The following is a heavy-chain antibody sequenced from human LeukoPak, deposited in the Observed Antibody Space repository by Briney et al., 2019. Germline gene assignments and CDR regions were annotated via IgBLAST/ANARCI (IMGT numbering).Heavy chain of an antibody. CDR3: AKVRSSSWYGNGMDV. D-gene: IGHD6-13*01. V-gene: IGHV3-30*18. J-gene: IGHJ6*02. CDR2: ISYDGSNK. Sequence: GGSLRLSCAASGFTFSSYEMNWVRQAPGKGLEWVAVISYDGSNKYYADSVKGRFTISRDNSKNTLYLQMNSLRAEDTAVYYCAKVRSSSWYGNGMDVWGQGTTVTVSS. CDR1: GFTFSSYE.